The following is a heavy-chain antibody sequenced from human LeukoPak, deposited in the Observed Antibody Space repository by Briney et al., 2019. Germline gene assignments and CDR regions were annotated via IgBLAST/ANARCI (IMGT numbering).Heavy chain of an antibody. V-gene: IGHV1-18*01. CDR1: GYTFTSYG. CDR3: ARVHVDIVATITSPLDY. CDR2: ISAYNGNT. J-gene: IGHJ4*02. D-gene: IGHD5-12*01. Sequence: ASVKVSCKASGYTFTSYGISWVRQAPGQGLEWMGWISAYNGNTNYAQKLQGRVTMTTDTSTSTAYMELRGLRSDDTAVYYCARVHVDIVATITSPLDYWGQGTLVTVSS.